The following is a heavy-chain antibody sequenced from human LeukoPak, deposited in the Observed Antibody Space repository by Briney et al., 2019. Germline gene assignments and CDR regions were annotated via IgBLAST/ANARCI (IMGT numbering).Heavy chain of an antibody. CDR1: GFTFGGYW. CDR3: ARDRDWGCSYCSY. CDR2: INSDGGRT. Sequence: TGGSLRLSCAPSGFTFGGYWMHWVRHATGKALVWVSRINSDGGRTIYADSVKGRFTISRDNSKNTLYLQMNSLRAEDTAVYYCARDRDWGCSYCSYWGQGTLVTVSS. V-gene: IGHV3-74*01. D-gene: IGHD7-27*01. J-gene: IGHJ4*02.